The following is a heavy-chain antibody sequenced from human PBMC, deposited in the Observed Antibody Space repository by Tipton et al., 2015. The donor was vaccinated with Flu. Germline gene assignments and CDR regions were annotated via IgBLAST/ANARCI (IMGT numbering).Heavy chain of an antibody. J-gene: IGHJ3*02. D-gene: IGHD6-19*01. V-gene: IGHV5-51*01. CDR2: IYPGDSEI. CDR1: GYTFTDYW. Sequence: MQLVQSGAEMKKPGESLRISRQGSGYTFTDYWIGWVRQMPGKGLEWMGIIYPGDSEIKYSPSFQGQVTISADKSINTAYLQWSSLQASDSAVYYCARSHFNGWSTAFDIWGQGTKVTVSS. CDR3: ARSHFNGWSTAFDI.